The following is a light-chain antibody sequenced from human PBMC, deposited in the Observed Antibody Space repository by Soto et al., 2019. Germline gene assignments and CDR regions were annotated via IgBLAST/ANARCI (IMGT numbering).Light chain of an antibody. Sequence: EIVMTHSPATLSVSPGERATLSCSARQRISSNLAWYQQKPGQAPRLLIYGASTRATGIPARFSGSGSGTEFTLTISSLQSEDFAVYYCQQYHNWWTFGQGTKVDIK. V-gene: IGKV3-15*01. CDR2: GAS. CDR1: QRISSN. J-gene: IGKJ1*01. CDR3: QQYHNWWT.